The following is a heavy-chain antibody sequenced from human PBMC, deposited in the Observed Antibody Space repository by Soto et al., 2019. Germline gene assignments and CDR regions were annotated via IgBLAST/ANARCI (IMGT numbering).Heavy chain of an antibody. J-gene: IGHJ6*02. V-gene: IGHV3-30*03. CDR1: GFTFNTSG. Sequence: QVQLVESGGGVVQPGRSLRLSCEASGFTFNTSGMHWVRQAPDKRLEWVAVISYDGNTQYYGDSVKGRFTISRDNAKSTLYLQMDSLKTEDTSVYYCATKARVTGYAYYGMDVWGQGTTVTVSS. CDR3: ATKARVTGYAYYGMDV. D-gene: IGHD5-12*01. CDR2: ISYDGNTQ.